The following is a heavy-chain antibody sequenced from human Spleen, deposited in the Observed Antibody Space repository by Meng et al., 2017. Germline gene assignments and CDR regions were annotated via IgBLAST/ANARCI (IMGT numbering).Heavy chain of an antibody. J-gene: IGHJ4*02. V-gene: IGHV1-18*01. CDR3: ARVLGLRSFDRSLDY. Sequence: QVQLGQSGPKGKKPGASVKVSCKASGYTFTTYGVSWVRQAPGQGLEWVAWISAYNGDTNYARSLQGRVTMTTDTSTSTAYLELRSLRSDDTAVYYCARVLGLRSFDRSLDYWGQGTLVTVSS. CDR2: ISAYNGDT. D-gene: IGHD3-9*01. CDR1: GYTFTTYG.